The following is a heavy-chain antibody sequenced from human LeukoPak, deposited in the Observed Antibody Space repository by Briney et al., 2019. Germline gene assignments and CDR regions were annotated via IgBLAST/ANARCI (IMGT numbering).Heavy chain of an antibody. D-gene: IGHD1-26*01. V-gene: IGHV1-8*03. J-gene: IGHJ4*02. Sequence: ASVMVSCKASGYTFTSYDINWVRQAPGQGLEWMGWMNPNSGNTGYAQKFQGRVTITRNTSISTDYMELSSLRSEDTAVYYCAAGKVGAANFDYWGQGTLVTVSS. CDR2: MNPNSGNT. CDR1: GYTFTSYD. CDR3: AAGKVGAANFDY.